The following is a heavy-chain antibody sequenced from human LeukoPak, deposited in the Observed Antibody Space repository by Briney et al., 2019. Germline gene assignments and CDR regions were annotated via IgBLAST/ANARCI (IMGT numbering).Heavy chain of an antibody. Sequence: PGGSLRLSCAASGLTFSSYSMNWVRQAPGKGLEWVSSISSSSSYIYYADSVKGRFTISRDNAKNSLYLQMNSLRAEDTAVYYCARDRGRGYSYGYSDYWGQGTLVTVSS. CDR3: ARDRGRGYSYGYSDY. D-gene: IGHD5-18*01. CDR2: ISSSSSYI. J-gene: IGHJ4*02. V-gene: IGHV3-21*01. CDR1: GLTFSSYS.